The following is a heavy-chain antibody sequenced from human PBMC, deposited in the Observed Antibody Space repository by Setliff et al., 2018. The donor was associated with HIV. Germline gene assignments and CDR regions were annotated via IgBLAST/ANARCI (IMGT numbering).Heavy chain of an antibody. CDR3: AKGASPAGSVAYFDY. V-gene: IGHV3-7*03. D-gene: IGHD6-19*01. Sequence: GGSLRLSCAAAGFSFSSFWMSWVRQAPGKGLEWVANIKQDGSEIYYVDSVKGRFTISRDNARNSLNLQMNSLTVEDTAVYYCAKGASPAGSVAYFDYWGQGTLVTVSS. CDR1: GFSFSSFW. CDR2: IKQDGSEI. J-gene: IGHJ4*02.